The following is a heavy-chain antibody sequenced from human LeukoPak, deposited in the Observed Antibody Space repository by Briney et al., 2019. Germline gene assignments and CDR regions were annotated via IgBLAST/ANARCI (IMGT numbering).Heavy chain of an antibody. CDR2: ISGSGSNT. V-gene: IGHV3-23*01. J-gene: IGHJ5*02. D-gene: IGHD1-26*01. Sequence: GGSLTLSCAASGFTFSNYAMSWVRQAPGKGLEWVSDISGSGSNTYYADSVKGRFTISRDNSKNTLYLQMNSLRVEDTAVYYCAKKYSTGLDPWGQGTLVTVSS. CDR3: AKKYSTGLDP. CDR1: GFTFSNYA.